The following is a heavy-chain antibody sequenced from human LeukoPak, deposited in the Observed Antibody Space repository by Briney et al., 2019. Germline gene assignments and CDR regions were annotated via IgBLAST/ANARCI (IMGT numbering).Heavy chain of an antibody. D-gene: IGHD1-1*01. V-gene: IGHV1-2*02. J-gene: IGHJ4*02. CDR3: AREMRPATTTLVAY. Sequence: ASVQVSCKASVYIFTAYWIHWVRQAPGQGLEWMGFINPNSGNTNYAQKFQGRVTMTRDTSINTAYMELNGLTGDDTAVYYCAREMRPATTTLVAYWGQGTLVTVSS. CDR2: INPNSGNT. CDR1: VYIFTAYW.